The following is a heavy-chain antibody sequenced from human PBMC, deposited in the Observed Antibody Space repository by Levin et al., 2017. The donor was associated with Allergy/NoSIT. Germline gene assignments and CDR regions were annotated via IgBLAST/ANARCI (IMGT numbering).Heavy chain of an antibody. V-gene: IGHV3-30*03. Sequence: GGSLRLSCAASGFTFSSYGMHWVRQAPGKGLEWVAFISYDGNKKYYRDSLKGRLTISRDNSKNTLFLQMNSLRVEDTAIYYCARDRIVLQFVEWLETGDMDVWGQGTTVTVSS. CDR2: ISYDGNKK. D-gene: IGHD3-3*01. CDR3: ARDRIVLQFVEWLETGDMDV. J-gene: IGHJ6*02. CDR1: GFTFSSYG.